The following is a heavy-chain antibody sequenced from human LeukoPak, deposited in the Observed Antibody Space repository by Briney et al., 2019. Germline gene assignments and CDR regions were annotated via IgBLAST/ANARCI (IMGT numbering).Heavy chain of an antibody. D-gene: IGHD3-22*01. CDR2: INWNGGST. CDR1: GFTFYDYG. CDR3: ARDTYYYDSSGYFDY. Sequence: GGSLRLSCAASGFTFYDYGMSWVRQAPGKGLERVSGINWNGGSTGYADSVKGRFTISRDNAKNSLYLQMNSLRAEDTALYFCARDTYYYDSSGYFDYWGQGTLVTVSS. V-gene: IGHV3-20*04. J-gene: IGHJ4*02.